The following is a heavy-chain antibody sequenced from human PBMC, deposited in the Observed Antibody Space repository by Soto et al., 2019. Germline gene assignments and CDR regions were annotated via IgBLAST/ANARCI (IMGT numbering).Heavy chain of an antibody. CDR2: IYYSGST. CDR1: GGSISSYY. J-gene: IGHJ4*02. Sequence: SETLSLTCTVSGGSISSYYWSWIRQPPGKGLEWIGYIYYSGSTNYNPSLKSRVTISVDTSKNQFSLKLTSVTAADTAVYYCGRDKITGLSDYWGQGTLVTVSS. CDR3: GRDKITGLSDY. D-gene: IGHD2-8*02. V-gene: IGHV4-59*12.